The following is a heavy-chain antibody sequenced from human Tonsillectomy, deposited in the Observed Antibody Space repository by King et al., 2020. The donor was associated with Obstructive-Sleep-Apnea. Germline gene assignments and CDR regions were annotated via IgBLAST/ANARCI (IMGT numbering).Heavy chain of an antibody. J-gene: IGHJ6*02. CDR1: GFIFKNAW. V-gene: IGHV3-15*01. CDR2: IKSKTDGGTT. CDR3: TTSSISMYSSDSSGPPYGMDV. Sequence: VQLVESGGGLVQPGGSLRLSCAASGFIFKNAWMSWVRQAPGKGLEWVGRIKSKTDGGTTDYDAPVKGRFTISRDASKNTLFLQMNSLKTEDTAVYYCTTSSISMYSSDSSGPPYGMDVWGQGTTVTVSS. D-gene: IGHD3-22*01.